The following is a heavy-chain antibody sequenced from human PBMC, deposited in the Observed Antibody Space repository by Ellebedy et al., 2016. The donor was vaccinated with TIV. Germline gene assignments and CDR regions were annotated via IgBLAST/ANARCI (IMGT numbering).Heavy chain of an antibody. V-gene: IGHV3-30*18. CDR3: AKIAATTKLGAFDYGDY. J-gene: IGHJ4*02. CDR2: IGYDGGDK. D-gene: IGHD5-24*01. Sequence: PGGSLRLSCAASGFTFSDYGMHWVRQAPGKGLEWVAAIGYDGGDKYYADSVKGRFTISSDNSKNTLFLQMNGLRPEDTALYYFAKIAATTKLGAFDYGDYWGQGTLVTVSS. CDR1: GFTFSDYG.